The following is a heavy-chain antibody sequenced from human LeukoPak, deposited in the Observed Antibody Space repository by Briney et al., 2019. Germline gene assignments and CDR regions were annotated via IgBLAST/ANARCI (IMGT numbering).Heavy chain of an antibody. CDR3: AKGVAGIVVVPAALS. CDR1: GFTFSSYA. CDR2: ISGSGGST. Sequence: PGGSLRLSCAASGFTFSSYAMSWVRQAPGKGLEWVSAISGSGGSTYYADSVKGRFTISRDNSKNTLYLQMNSLRAEDTAVYYCAKGVAGIVVVPAALSWGQGTLVTVSS. V-gene: IGHV3-23*01. D-gene: IGHD2-2*01. J-gene: IGHJ4*02.